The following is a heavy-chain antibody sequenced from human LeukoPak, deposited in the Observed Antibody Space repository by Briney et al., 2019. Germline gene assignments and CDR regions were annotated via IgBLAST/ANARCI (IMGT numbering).Heavy chain of an antibody. CDR2: IHSSGST. CDR3: AKGSGPPWFDP. D-gene: IGHD2-8*02. Sequence: SETLSLTCTVSGVSITSYYWTWIRQPAGKGLEWIGRIHSSGSTNYNPSLKSRVTMSVDTSKNQFSLKLNSVTAADTAVYYCAKGSGPPWFDPWGQGTLVTVSS. CDR1: GVSITSYY. V-gene: IGHV4-4*07. J-gene: IGHJ5*02.